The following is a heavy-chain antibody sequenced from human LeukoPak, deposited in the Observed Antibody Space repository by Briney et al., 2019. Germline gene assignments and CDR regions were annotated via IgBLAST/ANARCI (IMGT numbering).Heavy chain of an antibody. CDR1: GYTFTSYY. CDR3: ARVVAPLGDYYYYYGMDV. D-gene: IGHD2-15*01. CDR2: INPSGGST. Sequence: GASVKVSCKASGYTFTSYYMHWVRQAPGQGLEWMGIINPSGGSTSYAQKFQGRVTMTRDTSTSTVYMELSSLRSEDTAVYYCARVVAPLGDYYYYYGMDVWGKGTTGTVSS. J-gene: IGHJ6*04. V-gene: IGHV1-46*01.